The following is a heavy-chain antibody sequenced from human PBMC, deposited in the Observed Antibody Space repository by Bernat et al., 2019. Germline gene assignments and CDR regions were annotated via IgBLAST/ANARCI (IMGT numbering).Heavy chain of an antibody. J-gene: IGHJ5*02. V-gene: IGHV3-23*01. CDR1: GFTFSSYP. D-gene: IGHD6-13*01. CDR3: AKVARSIAVAGTVYWFDP. Sequence: EVQLLESGGGLVQPGGSLRLSCAASGFTFSSYPMTWVRQAPGKGLEWVSAISGSGGATYYADSVKGRFTISRDNSKNTLYLQMNSLRAEDTAVYYCAKVARSIAVAGTVYWFDPWGQGTLVTVSS. CDR2: ISGSGGAT.